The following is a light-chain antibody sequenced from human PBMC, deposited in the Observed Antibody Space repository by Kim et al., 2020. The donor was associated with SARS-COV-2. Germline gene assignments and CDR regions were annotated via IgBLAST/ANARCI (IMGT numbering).Light chain of an antibody. CDR1: SSDLGTYNH. Sequence: GQSVTISCTGTSSDLGTYNHVSWYQQPPGTAPKLIIYEVSNRPSGVPDRFSGSKSGNTASLTISGLQAEDEADYYCSSYTTRTSLIFGGGTQLTVL. J-gene: IGLJ2*01. CDR3: SSYTTRTSLI. V-gene: IGLV2-18*02. CDR2: EVS.